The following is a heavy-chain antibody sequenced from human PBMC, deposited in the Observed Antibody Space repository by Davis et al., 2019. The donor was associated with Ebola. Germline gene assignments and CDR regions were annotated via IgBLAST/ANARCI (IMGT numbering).Heavy chain of an antibody. CDR2: ISAHNGNT. Sequence: ASVKVSCKASGYTFTSYGISWVRQAPGQGLEWMGWISAHNGNTNYAQNLQGRVTITTDTSTSTAYMELRSLRSDDTAVYYCARETDSSGWSPFDYWGQGTLVTVSS. CDR3: ARETDSSGWSPFDY. D-gene: IGHD6-19*01. V-gene: IGHV1-18*04. J-gene: IGHJ4*02. CDR1: GYTFTSYG.